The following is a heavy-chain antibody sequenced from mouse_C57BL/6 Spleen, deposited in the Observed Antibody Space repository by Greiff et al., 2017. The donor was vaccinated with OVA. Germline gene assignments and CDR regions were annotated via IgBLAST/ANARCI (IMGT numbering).Heavy chain of an antibody. Sequence: LQQSGASVKISCKASGYAFSSYWMNWVKQRPGKGLEWIGQIYPGVGDTNYNGKFKGKATLTADKSSSTAYMQLSSLTSEDSAVYFCAKSPGDYFDYWGQGTTLTVSS. CDR1: GYAFSSYW. CDR3: AKSPGDYFDY. CDR2: IYPGVGDT. V-gene: IGHV1-80*01. J-gene: IGHJ2*01.